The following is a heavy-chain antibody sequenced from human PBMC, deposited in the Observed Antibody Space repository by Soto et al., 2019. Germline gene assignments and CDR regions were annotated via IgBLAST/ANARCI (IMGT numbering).Heavy chain of an antibody. D-gene: IGHD6-19*01. CDR3: ANLAVFPQES. CDR2: INSDGSTT. Sequence: GGSLRLSCAASGFTFSNYWMHWVRQAPGKGLVWVSHINSDGSTTTYADSVKGRFTISRDNAKNTLYLQMSSLTADDTAMYYCANLAVFPQESWGQGTLVTVSS. V-gene: IGHV3-74*01. CDR1: GFTFSNYW. J-gene: IGHJ5*02.